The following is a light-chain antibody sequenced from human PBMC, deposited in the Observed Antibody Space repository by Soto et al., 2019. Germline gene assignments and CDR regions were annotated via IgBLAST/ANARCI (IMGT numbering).Light chain of an antibody. CDR1: SSDVGGYNY. J-gene: IGLJ2*01. CDR2: DVS. V-gene: IGLV2-14*01. CDR3: SSYTSSSTLVV. Sequence: QSALTQPASVSGSPGQSITISCTGTSSDVGGYNYVSWYQQHPGKAPKHMIYDVSNRPSGVSQRFSGSKSGNTPSLTISGLQAEYEADYYCSSYTSSSTLVVFGGGTKLTVL.